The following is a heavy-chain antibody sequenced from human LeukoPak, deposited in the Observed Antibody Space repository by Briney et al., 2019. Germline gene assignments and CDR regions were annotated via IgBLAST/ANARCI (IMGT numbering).Heavy chain of an antibody. CDR3: ARLRLNDAFYI. CDR2: IYYSGST. V-gene: IGHV4-30-4*08. CDR1: GGSISSGDYY. Sequence: SETLSLTCTVSGGSISSGDYYWSWIRQPPGKGLEWIGYIYYSGSTYYNPSLKSRVTISVDTSKNQFSLKLSSVTTADTAVYYCARLRLNDAFYIWGQGTMVTVSS. D-gene: IGHD6-19*01. J-gene: IGHJ3*02.